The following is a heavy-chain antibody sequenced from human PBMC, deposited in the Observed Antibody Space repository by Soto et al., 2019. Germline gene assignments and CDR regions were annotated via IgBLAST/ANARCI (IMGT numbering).Heavy chain of an antibody. CDR2: ISGSGGST. CDR3: AKDREYCSGGSCYSVWFDP. Sequence: EVQLLESGGGLVQPGGSLRLSCAASGFTFSSYAMSWVRQAPGKGLEWVSAISGSGGSTYYADPVKGRFTISRDNSKNTLYLQMNSLRAEDTAVYYCAKDREYCSGGSCYSVWFDPWGQGTLVTVSS. J-gene: IGHJ5*02. V-gene: IGHV3-23*01. D-gene: IGHD2-15*01. CDR1: GFTFSSYA.